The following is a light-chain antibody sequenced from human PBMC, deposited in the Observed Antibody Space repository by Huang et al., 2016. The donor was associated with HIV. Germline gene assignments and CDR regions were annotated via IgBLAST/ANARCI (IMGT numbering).Light chain of an antibody. J-gene: IGKJ4*01. V-gene: IGKV3-15*01. CDR3: HQYNNWLLS. CDR2: GSS. Sequence: EIVMTQSPATLSVSPGQRVTLSCRANRGVSTNLAWYQQRHGQAPRLLIYGSSTRARGIPARFSGSGSGTDFSLTISSLQSEDFALYYCHQYNNWLLSFGGGTRV. CDR1: RGVSTN.